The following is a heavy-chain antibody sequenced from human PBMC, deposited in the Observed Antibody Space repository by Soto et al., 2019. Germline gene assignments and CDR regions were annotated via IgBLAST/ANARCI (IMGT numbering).Heavy chain of an antibody. CDR3: ARGHANYYYYYYMDV. CDR2: IYYSGRN. Sequence: PSETLSLTCTVSGGSISDYYWSWIRQPPGKGLEWIGYIYYSGRNNYSPSLRSRVTMSINTSKNQFSLTLSSVTAADTAIYYCARGHANYYYYYYMDVWGKGTTVTVSS. V-gene: IGHV4-59*01. J-gene: IGHJ6*03. CDR1: GGSISDYY.